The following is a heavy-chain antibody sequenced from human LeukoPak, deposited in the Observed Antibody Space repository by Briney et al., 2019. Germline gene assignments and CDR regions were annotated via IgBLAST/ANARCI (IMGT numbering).Heavy chain of an antibody. J-gene: IGHJ4*02. Sequence: GGSLRLSCAASGFTFSSYAMSWVRQAPGKGLEWVSAISGRGGSTYYADSVKGRFTISRDNSKNTLYLQMNSLRAEDTAVYYCAKDPSYCGGDCYLDWGQGTLVTVSS. D-gene: IGHD2-21*02. V-gene: IGHV3-23*01. CDR2: ISGRGGST. CDR3: AKDPSYCGGDCYLD. CDR1: GFTFSSYA.